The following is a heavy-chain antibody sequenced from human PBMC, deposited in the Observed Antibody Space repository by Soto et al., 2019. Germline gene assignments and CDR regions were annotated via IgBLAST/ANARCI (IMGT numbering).Heavy chain of an antibody. J-gene: IGHJ2*01. CDR2: ISNDGRND. V-gene: IGHV3-30*18. CDR1: GFTFSNYG. Sequence: GGSLRLSCVVSGFTFSNYGLHWVRQAPGKGLEWVAVISNDGRNDYYADSVKGRFTISRDSSKNTLYLQMNSLRAEDTAVYYCAKDGMPTVTSVLWYFDLWGRGTLVTVSS. CDR3: AKDGMPTVTSVLWYFDL. D-gene: IGHD4-17*01.